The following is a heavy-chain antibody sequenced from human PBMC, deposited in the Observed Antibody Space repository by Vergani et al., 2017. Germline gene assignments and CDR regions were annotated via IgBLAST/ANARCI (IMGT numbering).Heavy chain of an antibody. V-gene: IGHV3-11*04. CDR1: GFTFSDYY. D-gene: IGHD5-18*01. CDR2: ISSSGSTT. Sequence: QVQLVESGGGLVKPGGSLRLSCAASGFTFSDYYMSWIRQAPGKGLECISYISSSGSTTYYADSVKGRFTISRDNAKNSLYLQMNSLRAGDTAVYYCARDRDGYSYGYVRGMDVWGQGTTVTVSS. J-gene: IGHJ6*02. CDR3: ARDRDGYSYGYVRGMDV.